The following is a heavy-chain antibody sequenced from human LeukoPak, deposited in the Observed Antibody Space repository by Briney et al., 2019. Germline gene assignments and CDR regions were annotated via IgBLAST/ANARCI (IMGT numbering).Heavy chain of an antibody. CDR2: IFHTGHT. CDR1: GGSISSGDFP. V-gene: IGHV4-30-2*01. J-gene: IGHJ4*02. D-gene: IGHD3-10*01. Sequence: SETLSLTCAVSGGSISSGDFPWSWIRQPPGKGLEWIGYIFHTGHTSYNPSLKSRVTISVDMSKNQLSLRLTSVTAADTAVYYCARGFYGAGSQFDYWGQGTLLTVSS. CDR3: ARGFYGAGSQFDY.